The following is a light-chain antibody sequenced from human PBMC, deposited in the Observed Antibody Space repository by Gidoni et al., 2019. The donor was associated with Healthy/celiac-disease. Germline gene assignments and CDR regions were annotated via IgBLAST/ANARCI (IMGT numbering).Light chain of an antibody. CDR1: QGVLYSSNNKNY. CDR3: QQYYSSPFT. J-gene: IGKJ2*01. V-gene: IGKV4-1*01. Sequence: DIVMTQSPDSLAVSLGERATINCKSSQGVLYSSNNKNYLAWYQQKPGQPPKLLIYWASTRESGVPDRFSGSGSGTDYTLTISSLQTEDVAVYNCQQYYSSPFTFGQGTKLEIK. CDR2: WAS.